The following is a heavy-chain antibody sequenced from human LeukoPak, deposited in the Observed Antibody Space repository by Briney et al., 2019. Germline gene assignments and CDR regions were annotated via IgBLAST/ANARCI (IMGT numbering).Heavy chain of an antibody. CDR1: GFTFSSFE. CDR3: AKTGYSSGWYRIWDY. CDR2: ISGSGGSA. J-gene: IGHJ4*02. D-gene: IGHD6-19*01. V-gene: IGHV3-23*01. Sequence: PGVSLRLSCAASGFTFSSFEMSWVRQAPGKGLEWVSAISGSGGSAYYADSVKGRFTISRDNSRNSLSLQMNSLRAEDTALYYCAKTGYSSGWYRIWDYWGQGTLVTVSS.